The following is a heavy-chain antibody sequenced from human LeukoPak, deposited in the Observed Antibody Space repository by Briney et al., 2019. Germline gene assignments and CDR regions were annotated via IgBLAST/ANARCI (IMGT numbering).Heavy chain of an antibody. CDR2: IKQDGSEK. CDR3: ARELSAFDI. V-gene: IGHV3-7*01. CDR1: GFTFSSYA. J-gene: IGHJ3*02. Sequence: GGSLRLSCAASGFTFSSYAMSWVRQAPGKGLEWVANIKQDGSEKYYVDSVKGRFTISRDNAKNSLYLQMNSLRAEDTAVYYCARELSAFDIWGQGTMVTVSS.